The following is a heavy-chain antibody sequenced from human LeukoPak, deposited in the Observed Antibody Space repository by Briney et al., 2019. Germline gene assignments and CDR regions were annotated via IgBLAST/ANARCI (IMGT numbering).Heavy chain of an antibody. D-gene: IGHD2-2*01. CDR1: GFTVSDNS. CDR2: IRYDGSNK. CDR3: AKVPSSSLIYHYGMDV. Sequence: TGGSLRLSCAASGFTVSDNSMNWVRQAPGKGLEWVAFIRYDGSNKYYADSVKGRFTISRDNSKNTLYLQMNSLRVEDTAGYHCAKVPSSSLIYHYGMDVWGQGTTVTVSS. J-gene: IGHJ6*02. V-gene: IGHV3-30*02.